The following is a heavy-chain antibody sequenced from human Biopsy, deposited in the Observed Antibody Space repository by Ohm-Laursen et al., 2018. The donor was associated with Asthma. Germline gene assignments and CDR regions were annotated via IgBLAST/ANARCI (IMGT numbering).Heavy chain of an antibody. D-gene: IGHD5-12*01. CDR2: ISYDGNHK. J-gene: IGHJ4*02. Sequence: SLRLSCAASGFMFRSFGMHWVRQAPGKGLEWVAVISYDGNHKFYEDSVKGRITISRDNSKNTLYLQMNSLRTEDTAVYYCAKRRGYSGHDNDYWGQGTLVIVSS. CDR3: AKRRGYSGHDNDY. V-gene: IGHV3-30*18. CDR1: GFMFRSFG.